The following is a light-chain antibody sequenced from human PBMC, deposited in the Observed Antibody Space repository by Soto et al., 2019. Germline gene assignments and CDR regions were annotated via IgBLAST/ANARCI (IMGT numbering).Light chain of an antibody. CDR1: SSNIGAHYD. CDR3: QSYDSSLSGSV. CDR2: GNS. J-gene: IGLJ3*02. Sequence: QSVLTQPPSVSGAPGQRVTISCTGSSSNIGAHYDVHWYQQLPGTAPKLLIYGNSNRPSGVPDRFSSSKSGTSASLAITGLQAEDEADYYCQSYDSSLSGSVFGGGTKLTVL. V-gene: IGLV1-40*01.